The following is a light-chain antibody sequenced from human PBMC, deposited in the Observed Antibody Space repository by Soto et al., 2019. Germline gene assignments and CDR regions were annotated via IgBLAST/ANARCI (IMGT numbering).Light chain of an antibody. CDR3: QQRSNWPPIT. CDR1: QSVSSSY. V-gene: IGKV3-11*01. CDR2: DAS. J-gene: IGKJ5*01. Sequence: EIVLTQSPATLSFSAWERATLSCRASQSVSSSYLAWYQQKPGQAPRLLIYDASNRATGIPARFSGSGSGTDFTLTISSLEAEDFAVYYCQQRSNWPPITFGQGTRLEI.